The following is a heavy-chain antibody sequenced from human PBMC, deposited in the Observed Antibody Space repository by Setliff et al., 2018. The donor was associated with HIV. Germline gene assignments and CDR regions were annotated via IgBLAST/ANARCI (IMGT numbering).Heavy chain of an antibody. D-gene: IGHD3-22*01. CDR1: GCSFTSYW. CDR2: IYPGDSDT. J-gene: IGHJ4*02. CDR3: ARHSRPYYYDSSGYSYYFDY. Sequence: GESLKISCKGSGCSFTSYWIGWVRQMPGKGLEWMGIIYPGDSDTRYSPSFQGQVTISADKSISTAYLQWSSLKASDTAMYYCARHSRPYYYDSSGYSYYFDYWGQGTLVTVS. V-gene: IGHV5-51*01.